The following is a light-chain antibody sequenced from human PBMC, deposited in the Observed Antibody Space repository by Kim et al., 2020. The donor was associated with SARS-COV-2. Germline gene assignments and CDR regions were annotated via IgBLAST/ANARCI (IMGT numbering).Light chain of an antibody. V-gene: IGLV3-1*01. Sequence: SYELTQPPSVSVSPGQTASITCSGDKLGDKYACWYQQKPCQSPVLVIYQHNKRPSGIPERFSGSNSGNTATLTISGTQAMDEADYYCQAWDSSTVVFGGGTQLTVL. CDR3: QAWDSSTVV. CDR2: QHN. J-gene: IGLJ2*01. CDR1: KLGDKY.